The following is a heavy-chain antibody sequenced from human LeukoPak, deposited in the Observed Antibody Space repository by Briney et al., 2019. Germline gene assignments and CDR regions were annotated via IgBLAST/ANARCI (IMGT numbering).Heavy chain of an antibody. Sequence: SVTLSLTCAVYGGSFSGYYWSWIRQPPGKGLEWIGEINHSGSTNYNPSLKSRVTISVDTPKNQFSLKLSSVTAADTAVYYCARQRTFDIWGQGTMVTVSS. J-gene: IGHJ3*02. D-gene: IGHD1/OR15-1a*01. CDR3: ARQRTFDI. CDR1: GGSFSGYY. V-gene: IGHV4-34*01. CDR2: INHSGST.